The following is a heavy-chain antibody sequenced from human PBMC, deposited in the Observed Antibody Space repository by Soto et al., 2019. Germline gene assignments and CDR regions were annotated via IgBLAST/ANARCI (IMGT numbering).Heavy chain of an antibody. CDR2: INHSGST. D-gene: IGHD4-17*01. CDR3: ARGPTGTTLIDY. CDR1: GGSFSGYY. Sequence: QVQLQQWGAGLLKPSETLSLTCAVYGGSFSGYYWSWIRQPPGKGLEWIGEINHSGSTNYNPSLKSRVTLSVDTSKTQFSLKLSSVTAADTAVYYCARGPTGTTLIDYWGQGTLVTVSS. J-gene: IGHJ4*02. V-gene: IGHV4-34*01.